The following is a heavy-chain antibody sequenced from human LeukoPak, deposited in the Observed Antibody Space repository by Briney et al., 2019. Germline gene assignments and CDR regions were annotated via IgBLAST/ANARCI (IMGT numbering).Heavy chain of an antibody. CDR1: GFTFSSYA. V-gene: IGHV3-23*01. Sequence: GGSLRLSCAASGFTFSSYAMSWVRQAPGKGLEWVSAISGSGGSTYYADSVKGRFTISRDNSKNALYLQMNSLRAEDTAVYYCAKHTYDFWSGYSRDDAFDIWGQGTMVTVSS. CDR3: AKHTYDFWSGYSRDDAFDI. J-gene: IGHJ3*02. CDR2: ISGSGGST. D-gene: IGHD3-3*01.